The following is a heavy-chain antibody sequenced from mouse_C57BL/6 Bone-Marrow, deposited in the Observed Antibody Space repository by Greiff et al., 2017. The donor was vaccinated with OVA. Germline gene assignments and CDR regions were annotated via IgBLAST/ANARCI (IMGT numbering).Heavy chain of an antibody. V-gene: IGHV5-6*01. Sequence: EVKLMESGGDLVKPGGSLKLSCAASGFTFSSYGMSWVRQTPDKRLEWVATISSGGSYTYYPDSVKGRFTISRDNAKNTLYLQMSSLKSEDTAMYYCARQLSFDVWGTGTTVTVSS. CDR2: ISSGGSYT. CDR3: ARQLSFDV. J-gene: IGHJ1*03. CDR1: GFTFSSYG.